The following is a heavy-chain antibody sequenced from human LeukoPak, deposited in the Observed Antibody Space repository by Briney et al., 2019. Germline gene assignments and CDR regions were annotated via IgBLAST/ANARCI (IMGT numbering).Heavy chain of an antibody. Sequence: ASVKVSCKASGYTFTSYGISWVRQATGQGLEWMGWMNPNSGNTGYAQKFQGRVTITRNTSISTAYMELSSLRSEDTAVYYCARGRCSSTSCLDYYMDVWGKGTTVTVSS. CDR3: ARGRCSSTSCLDYYMDV. CDR1: GYTFTSYG. CDR2: MNPNSGNT. D-gene: IGHD2-2*01. J-gene: IGHJ6*03. V-gene: IGHV1-8*03.